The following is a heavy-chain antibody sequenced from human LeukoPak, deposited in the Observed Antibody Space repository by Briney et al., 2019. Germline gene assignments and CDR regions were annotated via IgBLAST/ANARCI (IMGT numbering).Heavy chain of an antibody. V-gene: IGHV3-48*04. J-gene: IGHJ4*02. Sequence: GGSLRLSCAASGFTFSSYSMNWVRQAPGKGLEWVSYISSSSSTIYYADSVKGRFTISRDNAKNSLYLQMNSLRAEDTAVYYCARLGTNNGDISAAGFGYWGQGTLVTVSS. CDR2: ISSSSSTI. D-gene: IGHD6-13*01. CDR1: GFTFSSYS. CDR3: ARLGTNNGDISAAGFGY.